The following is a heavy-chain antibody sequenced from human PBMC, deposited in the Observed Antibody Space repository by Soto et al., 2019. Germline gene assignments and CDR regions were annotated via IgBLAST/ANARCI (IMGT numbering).Heavy chain of an antibody. D-gene: IGHD3-22*01. CDR1: GFTFSSYG. J-gene: IGHJ4*02. CDR2: IWYDGSKK. V-gene: IGHV3-33*01. Sequence: GSLRLSCAASGFTFSSYGMHWVRQAPGKGLEWVAVIWYDGSKKYYADSVKGRFTISRDNSKNTLYLQMNSLRAEDTAVYYCARDSSAYYYDSSGYSLFDYWGQGTLVTVSS. CDR3: ARDSSAYYYDSSGYSLFDY.